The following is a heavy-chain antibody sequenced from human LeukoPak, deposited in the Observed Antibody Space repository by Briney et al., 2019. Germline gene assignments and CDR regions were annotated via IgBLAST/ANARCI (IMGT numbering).Heavy chain of an antibody. D-gene: IGHD2/OR15-2a*01. CDR2: INHSGST. J-gene: IGHJ4*02. CDR3: ARVQETCLFSIGGYFDY. CDR1: GGSFSGYY. Sequence: PSETLSLTCAVYGGSFSGYYWSWIRQPPGKGLEWIGEINHSGSTNYNPSLKSRVTISADTSKNQFSLKLSSVTAADTAVYYCARVQETCLFSIGGYFDYWGQGTLVTVSS. V-gene: IGHV4-34*01.